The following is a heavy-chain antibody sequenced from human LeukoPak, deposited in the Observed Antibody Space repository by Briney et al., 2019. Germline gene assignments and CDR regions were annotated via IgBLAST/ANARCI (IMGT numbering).Heavy chain of an antibody. V-gene: IGHV4-39*07. Sequence: PSETLSLTCTVSGGSISSSSYYWGWIRQPPGKGLEWIGSIYYSGSTYYNPSLKSRVTISVDTSKNQFSLKLTSVTAADTAVHYCARGTFYGSGSYHQYYFDSWGQGTLATVSS. D-gene: IGHD3-10*01. CDR2: IYYSGST. J-gene: IGHJ4*02. CDR3: ARGTFYGSGSYHQYYFDS. CDR1: GGSISSSSYY.